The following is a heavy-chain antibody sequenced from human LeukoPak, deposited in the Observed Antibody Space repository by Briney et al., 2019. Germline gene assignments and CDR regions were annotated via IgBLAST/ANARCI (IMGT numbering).Heavy chain of an antibody. V-gene: IGHV3-21*01. CDR1: GFTFSSYS. D-gene: IGHD2-8*02. Sequence: GGSLRLSCAASGFTFSSYSMNWVRQAPGKGLEWVSSISSSSSYIYYADSVKGRFTISRDNAKNSLYLQMNSLRAEDTAVYYCARDGLVGAFDIWGQGTMVTVSS. CDR2: ISSSSSYI. CDR3: ARDGLVGAFDI. J-gene: IGHJ3*02.